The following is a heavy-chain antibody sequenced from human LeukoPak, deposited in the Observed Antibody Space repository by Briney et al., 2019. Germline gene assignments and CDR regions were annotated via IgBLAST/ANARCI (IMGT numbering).Heavy chain of an antibody. V-gene: IGHV3-21*01. J-gene: IGHJ4*02. D-gene: IGHD3-22*01. Sequence: GGSLRLSCAASGFAFSSYSINWVRQAPGKGLEWVSSISSSSSYIYYADSVRGRFTISSDNAKNSLYLQMNSLRAEDTAVYYCARRGDYYERGYYFDYWGQGTLVTVSS. CDR2: ISSSSSYI. CDR3: ARRGDYYERGYYFDY. CDR1: GFAFSSYS.